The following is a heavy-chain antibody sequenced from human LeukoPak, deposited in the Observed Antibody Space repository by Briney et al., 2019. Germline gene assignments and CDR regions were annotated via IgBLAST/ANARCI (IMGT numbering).Heavy chain of an antibody. Sequence: PGGSLRFSCAASGFTFSSYAMSWVRQAPGKGLEWVSAISGSGGSTYYADSVKGRFTISRDNSKNTLYLQMNSLRAEDTAVYYCAKVRSYDYYYYYYMDVWGKGTTVTVSS. CDR1: GFTFSSYA. CDR2: ISGSGGST. D-gene: IGHD1-26*01. CDR3: AKVRSYDYYYYYYMDV. V-gene: IGHV3-23*01. J-gene: IGHJ6*03.